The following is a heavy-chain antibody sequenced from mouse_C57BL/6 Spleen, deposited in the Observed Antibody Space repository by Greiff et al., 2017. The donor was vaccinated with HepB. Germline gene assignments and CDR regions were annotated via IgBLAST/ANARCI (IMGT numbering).Heavy chain of an antibody. CDR3: ARSLYYDYDVDAY. CDR1: GYTFTSYW. V-gene: IGHV1-61*01. D-gene: IGHD2-4*01. CDR2: IYPSDSET. Sequence: QVQLQQPGAELVRPGSSVKLSCKASGYTFTSYWMDWVKQRPGQGLEWIGNIYPSDSETHYNQKFKDKATLTVDKSSSTAYMQLSSLTSEDSAVYYCARSLYYDYDVDAYWGQGTLVTVSA. J-gene: IGHJ3*01.